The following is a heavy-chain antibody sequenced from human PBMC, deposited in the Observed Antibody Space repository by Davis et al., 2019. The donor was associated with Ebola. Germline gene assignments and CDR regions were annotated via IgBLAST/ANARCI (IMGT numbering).Heavy chain of an antibody. CDR3: ARDTSGIAVAGQ. CDR1: GYTFTSYG. CDR2: ISAYNGNT. Sequence: AASVKVSCKASGYTFTSYGISWVRQAPGQGLEWMGWISAYNGNTNYAQKLQGRVTMTTDTSTSTAYVELRSLRSDDTAVYYCARDTSGIAVAGQWGQGTLVTVSS. J-gene: IGHJ4*02. D-gene: IGHD6-19*01. V-gene: IGHV1-18*01.